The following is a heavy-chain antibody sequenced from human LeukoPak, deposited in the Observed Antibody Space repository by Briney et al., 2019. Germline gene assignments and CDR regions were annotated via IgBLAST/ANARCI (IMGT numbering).Heavy chain of an antibody. V-gene: IGHV3-30*02. Sequence: TGGSLRLSCAASGFTFSSYGMHWVRQAPRKGLEWVTFIHSDGENFYSADSAKGRLTVSRDNSKNTLYLQMNSLIIEDTAVYYCVRAEIVPGRTSFYYYYMDVWGKGTTVTVTS. CDR1: GFTFSSYG. CDR3: VRAEIVPGRTSFYYYYMDV. CDR2: IHSDGENF. D-gene: IGHD5-12*01. J-gene: IGHJ6*03.